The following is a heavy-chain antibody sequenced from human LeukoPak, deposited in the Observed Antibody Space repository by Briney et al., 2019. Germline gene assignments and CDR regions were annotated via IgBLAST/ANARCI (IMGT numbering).Heavy chain of an antibody. Sequence: PGGSLRLSCAASGFTFSSNWMSWVRQAPGKGREWVANIRQDGSDKYYMDSVKGRFTISRDNAKNSLSLQMNSLRVEDTAVYYCARDRDCGDGGCYPHFDYWGQGVRVTVSS. CDR1: GFTFSSNW. CDR3: ARDRDCGDGGCYPHFDY. J-gene: IGHJ4*02. V-gene: IGHV3-7*01. CDR2: IRQDGSDK. D-gene: IGHD2-15*01.